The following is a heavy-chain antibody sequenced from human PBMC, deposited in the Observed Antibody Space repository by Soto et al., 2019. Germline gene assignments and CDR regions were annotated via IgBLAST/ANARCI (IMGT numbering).Heavy chain of an antibody. J-gene: IGHJ4*02. V-gene: IGHV4-34*01. D-gene: IGHD2-2*01. CDR2: INHSGST. CDR3: ARGRRRRNYCSSTSCYGRYYFDY. CDR1: GGSFSGYY. Sequence: SETLSLTCAVYGGSFSGYYWSWIRQPPGKGLEWIGEINHSGSTNYNPSLKSRVTISVDTSKNQFSLKLSSVTAADTAVYYCARGRRRRNYCSSTSCYGRYYFDYWGQGTLVTVSS.